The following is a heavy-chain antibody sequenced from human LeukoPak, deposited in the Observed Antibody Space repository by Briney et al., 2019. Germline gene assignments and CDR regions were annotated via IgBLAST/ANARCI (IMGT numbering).Heavy chain of an antibody. V-gene: IGHV3-23*01. D-gene: IGHD3-10*01. CDR1: GFTFSSYA. J-gene: IGHJ3*02. CDR2: ISGSGGST. Sequence: GGSVRLSCAASGFTFSSYAMSWVRQAPGKGLEWVSAISGSGGSTYYADSVKGRFTISRDNSKNTLYLQMNSLRAEDTAVYYCAKDLLLWFGESPRAFDIWGQGTMVTVSS. CDR3: AKDLLLWFGESPRAFDI.